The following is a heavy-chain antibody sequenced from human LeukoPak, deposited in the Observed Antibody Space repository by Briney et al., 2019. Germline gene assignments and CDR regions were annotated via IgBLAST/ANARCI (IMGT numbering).Heavy chain of an antibody. CDR3: ARDSSGWDDAFDI. J-gene: IGHJ3*02. Sequence: ASVKVSCKASGYTFTSYYMHWVRQAPGQGLEWMGIINPSGGSTSYAQKFQGRVTMTRDTSTSTAYMELRSLRSDDTAVYYCARDSSGWDDAFDIWGQGTMVTVSS. D-gene: IGHD6-19*01. CDR1: GYTFTSYY. V-gene: IGHV1-46*01. CDR2: INPSGGST.